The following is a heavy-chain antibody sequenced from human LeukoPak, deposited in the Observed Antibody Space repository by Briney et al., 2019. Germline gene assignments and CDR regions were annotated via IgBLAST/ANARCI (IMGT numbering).Heavy chain of an antibody. J-gene: IGHJ5*02. CDR3: ARERSSSGGHSWFDP. CDR2: IYYTGVT. Sequence: SETLSLTCTVSGGYIITSGHYWGWTRQPPGKGLEWIGSIYYTGVTSTNPFFRSRMSISVDTSKNQFSLNLTSVTAADAAVYYCARERSSSGGHSWFDPWGQGTLVTVSS. D-gene: IGHD4-23*01. CDR1: GGYIITSGHY. V-gene: IGHV4-39*07.